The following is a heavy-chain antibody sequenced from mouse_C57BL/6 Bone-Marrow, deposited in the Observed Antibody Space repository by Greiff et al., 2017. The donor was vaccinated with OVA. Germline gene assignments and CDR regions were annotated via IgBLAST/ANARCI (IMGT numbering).Heavy chain of an antibody. V-gene: IGHV1-83*01. D-gene: IGHD4-1*01. J-gene: IGHJ2*01. CDR1: YTFTDYYM. Sequence: VQLKESGPELVKPGASVKMSCKASGYTFTDYYMHWVKQKPGKGLEWIGEIYPGSGNTYYNEKFKGKATLPADTSSSTAYMQLSSLTSEDSAVYFCATKTGTGYYFDYWGQGTTLTVSS. CDR2: YPGSGNTY. CDR3: TKTGTGYYFDY.